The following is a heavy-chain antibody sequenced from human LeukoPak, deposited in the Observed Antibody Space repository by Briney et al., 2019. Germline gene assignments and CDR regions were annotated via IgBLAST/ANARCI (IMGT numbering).Heavy chain of an antibody. Sequence: SVKVSCKASGGTFSSDAISWVRQAPGQGLEWMGGTIPIFGTANYAQKFQGRVTITTDESTSTTYMELSSLRSEDTAVCYCARSSAGGRITIFGVVMDTPFDPWGQGTLVTVSS. CDR1: GGTFSSDA. D-gene: IGHD3-3*01. CDR3: ARSSAGGRITIFGVVMDTPFDP. J-gene: IGHJ5*02. V-gene: IGHV1-69*05. CDR2: TIPIFGTA.